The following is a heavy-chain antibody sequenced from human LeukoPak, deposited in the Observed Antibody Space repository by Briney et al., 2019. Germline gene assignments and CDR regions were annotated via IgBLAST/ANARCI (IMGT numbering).Heavy chain of an antibody. CDR3: ARGQSPYYYDSSGYYLYYFDY. Sequence: ASVKVSCKASGYTFTSYDINWVRQATGQGLEWMGWMNPNSGNTGYAQKFQGRVTMTRNTSISTAYMELSSLRSEDTAVYYCARGQSPYYYDSSGYYLYYFDYWGQGTLVTVSS. J-gene: IGHJ4*02. CDR2: MNPNSGNT. D-gene: IGHD3-22*01. CDR1: GYTFTSYD. V-gene: IGHV1-8*01.